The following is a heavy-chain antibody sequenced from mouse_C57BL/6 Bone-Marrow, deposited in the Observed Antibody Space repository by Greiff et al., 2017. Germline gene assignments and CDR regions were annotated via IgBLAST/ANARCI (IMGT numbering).Heavy chain of an antibody. J-gene: IGHJ2*01. CDR3: ARYPPDYCDY. CDR1: GYTLTSYW. V-gene: IGHV1-64*01. CDR2: IHPNSGST. Sequence: QVQLQQPGAELVKPGASVKLSCKASGYTLTSYWMHWVKQRPGQGLEWIGMIHPNSGSTNYNEKLKRKATLTVDKSSSTAYMQLSSLTSEYSAVYYCARYPPDYCDYCAQGTTLTVSS.